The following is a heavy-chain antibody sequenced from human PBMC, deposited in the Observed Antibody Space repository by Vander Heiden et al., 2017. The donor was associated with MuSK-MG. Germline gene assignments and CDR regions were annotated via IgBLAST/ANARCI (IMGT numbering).Heavy chain of an antibody. CDR3: AKAYSSDYYRDAFDI. J-gene: IGHJ3*02. D-gene: IGHD6-25*01. V-gene: IGHV3-23*01. Sequence: EVQLLESGGGLVQPGGSLSLSCAASGFTFINYAMNWVRQAPGKGLGWVSGISANAGSTYYTDSVKGRFTISRDNSKNTLSLQLDSLRAEDTALYYCAKAYSSDYYRDAFDIWGQGTMVTVSS. CDR1: GFTFINYA. CDR2: ISANAGST.